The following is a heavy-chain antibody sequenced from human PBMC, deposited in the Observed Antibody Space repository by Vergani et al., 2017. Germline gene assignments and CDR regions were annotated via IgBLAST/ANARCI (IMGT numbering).Heavy chain of an antibody. J-gene: IGHJ6*03. D-gene: IGHD3-16*01. Sequence: EVQLVESGGGLVQPGGSLRLSCAASGFTFSSYWMSWVRQAPGKGLEWVANIKQVGSEKYYVDSVKGGFTISRDNAKNSLYLQMNSLGAEDTAVYYCAMLEGHEGEFYDYYYYMDVWGKGTTVTVSS. CDR1: GFTFSSYW. CDR3: AMLEGHEGEFYDYYYYMDV. V-gene: IGHV3-7*01. CDR2: IKQVGSEK.